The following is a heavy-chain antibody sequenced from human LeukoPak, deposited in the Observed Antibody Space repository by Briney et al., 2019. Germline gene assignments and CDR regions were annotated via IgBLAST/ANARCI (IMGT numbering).Heavy chain of an antibody. D-gene: IGHD3-10*01. CDR3: ARLWYGSGSSVDY. Sequence: GGSLRLSCTASGFTFSDAWLTWVRQAPGKGLEWVSSISSSSSYIYYADSVKGRFTISRDNAKNSLYLQMNSLRAEDTAVYYCARLWYGSGSSVDYWGQGTLVTVSS. J-gene: IGHJ4*02. CDR2: ISSSSSYI. CDR1: GFTFSDAW. V-gene: IGHV3-21*01.